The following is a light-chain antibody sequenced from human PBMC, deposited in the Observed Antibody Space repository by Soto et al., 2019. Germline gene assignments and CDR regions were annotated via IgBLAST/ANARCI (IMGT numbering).Light chain of an antibody. CDR1: QSVSTN. Sequence: ETVMTQSAAALSVSVGERVTLSCRASQSVSTNLALYQQRPGQAPRLLIHDASTRATGVPDRISGSGSGTDFTLTISSLQSEDFAIYYCQQYNNWPRTFGQGTKLEIK. J-gene: IGKJ2*01. CDR3: QQYNNWPRT. V-gene: IGKV3-15*01. CDR2: DAS.